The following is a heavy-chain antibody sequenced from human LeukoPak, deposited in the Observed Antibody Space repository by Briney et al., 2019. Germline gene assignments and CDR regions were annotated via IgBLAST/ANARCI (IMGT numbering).Heavy chain of an antibody. J-gene: IGHJ5*02. V-gene: IGHV3-48*01. CDR3: AKHGFRSWRTGEFDP. Sequence: PGGSLRLSCAASGFTFSSYSMNWVRQAPGKGLEWVSYISSSSSTIYYADSVKGRFTISRDNSKNTLYLQMNSLRAEDTAVYYCAKHGFRSWRTGEFDPWGQGTLVTVSS. D-gene: IGHD6-13*01. CDR2: ISSSSSTI. CDR1: GFTFSSYS.